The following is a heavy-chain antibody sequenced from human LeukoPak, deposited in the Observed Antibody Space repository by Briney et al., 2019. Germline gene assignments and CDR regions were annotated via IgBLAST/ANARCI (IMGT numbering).Heavy chain of an antibody. D-gene: IGHD3-3*01. CDR2: MNPNSGNT. CDR1: GYTFTSYD. V-gene: IGHV1-8*01. J-gene: IGHJ5*02. CDR3: ARGVPAFLGVVNYWDWFDP. Sequence: ASVKVSCKASGYTFTSYDINWVRQATGQGLEWMGWMNPNSGNTGYAQKFQGRVTMTRNTSISTAYMELSSLRSEDTAVYYCARGVPAFLGVVNYWDWFDPWGQGTLVTVSS.